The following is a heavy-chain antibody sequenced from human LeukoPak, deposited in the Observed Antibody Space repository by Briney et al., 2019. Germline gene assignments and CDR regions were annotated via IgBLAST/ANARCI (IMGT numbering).Heavy chain of an antibody. CDR2: IRYDGSNK. V-gene: IGHV3-30*02. CDR3: AKDATYYYGSGSPDY. CDR1: GFTFSSYG. J-gene: IGHJ4*02. D-gene: IGHD3-10*01. Sequence: GGSLRLSCVASGFTFSSYGMHWVRQAPGKGLEWVAFIRYDGSNKYYADSVKGRFTISGDNSKNTLYLQMNSLRAEDTAVYYCAKDATYYYGSGSPDYWGQGTLVTVSS.